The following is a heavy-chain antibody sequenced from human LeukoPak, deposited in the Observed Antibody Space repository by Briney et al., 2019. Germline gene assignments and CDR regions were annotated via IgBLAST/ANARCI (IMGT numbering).Heavy chain of an antibody. V-gene: IGHV3-33*06. CDR3: AKVAGDDSSGYSYYFDY. Sequence: SGGSLRLPCAASGFTFSSYGMHWVRQAPGKGLEWVAVIWYDGSNKYYADSVKGRFTISRDNSKNTLYLQMNSLRAEDTAVYYCAKVAGDDSSGYSYYFDYWGQGTLVTVSS. D-gene: IGHD3-22*01. CDR2: IWYDGSNK. CDR1: GFTFSSYG. J-gene: IGHJ4*02.